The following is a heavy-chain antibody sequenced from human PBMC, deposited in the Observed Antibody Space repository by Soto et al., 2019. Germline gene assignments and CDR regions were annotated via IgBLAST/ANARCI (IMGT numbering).Heavy chain of an antibody. CDR3: ARARNYYGAGSYYPPDYFDY. D-gene: IGHD3-10*01. Sequence: GAPVKVSCKASGYTITRDGVSWGRQAPGQGLEWMGWISAYNGNTNYAQKLQGRVTMTTDTSTSTAYMELRSLRSDDTAVYYCARARNYYGAGSYYPPDYFDYWGQGTLVTVS. J-gene: IGHJ4*02. V-gene: IGHV1-18*01. CDR1: GYTITRDG. CDR2: ISAYNGNT.